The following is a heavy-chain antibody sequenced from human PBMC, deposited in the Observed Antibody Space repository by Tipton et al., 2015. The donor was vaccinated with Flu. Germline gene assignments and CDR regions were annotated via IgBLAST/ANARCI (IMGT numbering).Heavy chain of an antibody. CDR3: ARDGRRDFDWSTSQFDY. J-gene: IGHJ4*02. V-gene: IGHV1-18*01. D-gene: IGHD3-9*01. CDR1: GYTFTSYG. Sequence: QVQLVQSGAEVKKPGASVKVSCKASGYTFTSYGISWMRQAPGQGLEWMGWISAYNGNTNYAQKLQGRVTMTTDTSTSTAYMELRSLRSDETAVYYCARDGRRDFDWSTSQFDYWGQGTLVTVSS. CDR2: ISAYNGNT.